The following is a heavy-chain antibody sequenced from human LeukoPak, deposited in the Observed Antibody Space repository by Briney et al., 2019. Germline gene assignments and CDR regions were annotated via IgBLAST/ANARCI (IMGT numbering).Heavy chain of an antibody. V-gene: IGHV4-59*01. CDR3: ARDRPGGL. CDR1: GVAISSYY. Sequence: PSETLSLTCTVSGVAISSYYWSWIRQPPGKGLEWIGYIYYGGSTNYNPSLKSRVSISVDMSKNQFSLKLSSVTAADTAVYYCARDRPGGLWGQGPMVTVSS. CDR2: IYYGGST. J-gene: IGHJ3*01.